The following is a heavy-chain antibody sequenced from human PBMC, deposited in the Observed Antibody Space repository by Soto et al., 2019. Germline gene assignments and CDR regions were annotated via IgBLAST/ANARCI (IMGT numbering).Heavy chain of an antibody. CDR1: GGTFSSYA. V-gene: IGHV1-69*13. D-gene: IGHD3-22*01. CDR2: IIPIFGTA. Sequence: SVKVSCKASGGTFSSYAISWVRQAPGQGLEWMGGIIPIFGTANYAQKFQGRVTITADESTSTAYMELSSLRSEDTAVYYCARDVGDYYDSSGYYSGYFAYWGQGTLVTVSS. J-gene: IGHJ4*02. CDR3: ARDVGDYYDSSGYYSGYFAY.